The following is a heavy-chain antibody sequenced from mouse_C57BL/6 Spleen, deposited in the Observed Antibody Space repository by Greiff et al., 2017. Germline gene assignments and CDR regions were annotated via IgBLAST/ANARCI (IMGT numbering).Heavy chain of an antibody. CDR3: AHYDYDGGFAY. CDR1: GFNIKDYY. CDR2: IDPEDGET. D-gene: IGHD2-4*01. J-gene: IGHJ3*01. Sequence: EVKLEASGAELVKPGASVKLSCTASGFNIKDYYMHWVKQRTEQGLEWIGRIDPEDGETKYAPKVQGKATITADTSSNTAYLQLSSLTSEDTAVYYCAHYDYDGGFAYWGQGTLVTVSA. V-gene: IGHV14-2*01.